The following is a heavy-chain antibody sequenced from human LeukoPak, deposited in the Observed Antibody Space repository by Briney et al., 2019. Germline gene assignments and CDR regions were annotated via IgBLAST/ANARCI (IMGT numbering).Heavy chain of an antibody. Sequence: ASVKVSCKASGGTFSSYAISWVRQAPGQGLEWMGGIIPIFGTANYAQKFQGRVTITTDESTSTAYMELSSLRSEDTAVYYCARGSSGYLFLGAFDIWGQGTMVTVSS. D-gene: IGHD3-22*01. V-gene: IGHV1-69*05. J-gene: IGHJ3*02. CDR1: GGTFSSYA. CDR3: ARGSSGYLFLGAFDI. CDR2: IIPIFGTA.